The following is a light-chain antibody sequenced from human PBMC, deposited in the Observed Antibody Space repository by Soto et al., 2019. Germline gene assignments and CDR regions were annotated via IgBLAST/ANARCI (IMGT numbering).Light chain of an antibody. Sequence: EIVMTQSPATLSLSPGERATLSCRASQSVNNNLAWCHQKPGQAPRLLIYGASTRATGIPARFSGSGSGTEFTLTISSLESEDFAVYYCQQYSSWYTFGHGTKLEIK. CDR1: QSVNNN. CDR2: GAS. V-gene: IGKV3-15*01. J-gene: IGKJ2*01. CDR3: QQYSSWYT.